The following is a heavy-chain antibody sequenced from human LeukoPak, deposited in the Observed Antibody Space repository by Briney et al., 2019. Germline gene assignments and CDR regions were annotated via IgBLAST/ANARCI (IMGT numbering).Heavy chain of an antibody. J-gene: IGHJ6*04. CDR1: GGTFSSYA. CDR2: IIPIFGTA. D-gene: IGHD6-13*01. Sequence: SVKVSCKASGGTFSSYAISWVRQAPGQGLEWMGGIIPIFGTANYAQKFQGRVTITADKSTSTAYMELSSLGSEDTAVYYCAFPGIAAAGEGVDYYYYGMDVWGKGTTVTVSS. CDR3: AFPGIAAAGEGVDYYYYGMDV. V-gene: IGHV1-69*06.